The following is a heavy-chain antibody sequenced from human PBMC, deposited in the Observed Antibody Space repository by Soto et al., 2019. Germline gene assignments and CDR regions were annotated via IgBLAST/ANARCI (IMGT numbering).Heavy chain of an antibody. CDR1: GGSFSGYY. CDR3: ARELRYFDWLRNWFDP. Sequence: QVQLQQWGAGLLKPSETLSLTCAVYGGSFSGYYWSWIRQPPGKGLEWIGEINHSGSTNYNPSLKSRVTISVDTSKNQFSLKLSSVTAADTAVYYCARELRYFDWLRNWFDPWGQGTLVTVSS. V-gene: IGHV4-34*01. D-gene: IGHD3-9*01. CDR2: INHSGST. J-gene: IGHJ5*02.